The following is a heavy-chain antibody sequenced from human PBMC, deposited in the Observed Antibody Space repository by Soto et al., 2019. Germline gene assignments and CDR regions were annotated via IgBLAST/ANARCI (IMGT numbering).Heavy chain of an antibody. CDR2: IYYSGST. J-gene: IGHJ4*02. CDR3: ARHGDDYGGNWLGY. D-gene: IGHD4-17*01. Sequence: QLQLQESGPGLVKPSETLSLTCTVSGGSISSSSYYWGWIRQPPGKGLEWIGSIYYSGSTYYNPSLKSRVTISVDTSKNQSSLKLSSVTAADTAVYYCARHGDDYGGNWLGYWGQGTLVTVSS. CDR1: GGSISSSSYY. V-gene: IGHV4-39*01.